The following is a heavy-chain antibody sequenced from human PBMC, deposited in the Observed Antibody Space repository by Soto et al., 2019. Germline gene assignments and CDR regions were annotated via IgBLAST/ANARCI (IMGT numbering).Heavy chain of an antibody. J-gene: IGHJ4*02. CDR2: ISYDGTNK. D-gene: IGHD7-27*01. V-gene: IGHV3-30-3*01. Sequence: GGSLRLYCAASGFSFSISPMHWVRQAPGKGPEWVALISYDGTNKFYADSVKGRFTISRDNSKSTLYLQVDSLRPEDAAVYCCARDPKTSGGQHWAFNYFDSWGQGTLVTVSS. CDR1: GFSFSISP. CDR3: ARDPKTSGGQHWAFNYFDS.